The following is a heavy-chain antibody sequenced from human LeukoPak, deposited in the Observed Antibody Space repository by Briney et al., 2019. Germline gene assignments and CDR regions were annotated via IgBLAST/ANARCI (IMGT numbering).Heavy chain of an antibody. CDR3: VRMVSGGS. CDR1: GFTFSNYD. V-gene: IGHV3-23*01. J-gene: IGHJ5*02. D-gene: IGHD2-8*01. CDR2: ISASGIHI. Sequence: PGGSLRLSCAVSGFTFSNYDMNWVRQAPGKGPEWVTTISASGIHIYYADSAKGRFTISRDNSRNTLELQMNSLRGEDTAVYYCVRMVSGGSWGQGTLVTVTS.